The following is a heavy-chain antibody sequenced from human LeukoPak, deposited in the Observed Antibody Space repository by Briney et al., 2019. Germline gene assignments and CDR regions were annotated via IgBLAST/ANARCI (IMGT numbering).Heavy chain of an antibody. D-gene: IGHD3-9*01. V-gene: IGHV1-2*02. J-gene: IGHJ4*02. CDR1: GYTFTGYY. CDR2: INPNSGGT. Sequence: VASVKVSCKASGYTFTGYYMHWVRQAPGQGLEWMGWINPNSGGTNYAQNFQGRVTMTRDTSITTAYMELSRLRSDDTAVYYCARNDILTANDYWGQGTLVTVSS. CDR3: ARNDILTANDY.